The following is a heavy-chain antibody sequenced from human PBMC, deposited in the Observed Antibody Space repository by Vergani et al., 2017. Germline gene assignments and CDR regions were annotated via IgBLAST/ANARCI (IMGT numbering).Heavy chain of an antibody. J-gene: IGHJ6*03. D-gene: IGHD2-21*01. CDR3: ARASHCINCYSEGHNGPGYYYMDV. CDR2: LYYRGNS. CDR1: GASVSSSVSSSGYS. Sequence: QVRLQESGPGLVKPSETLSLTCTVSGASVSSSVSSSGYSWGWLRQPPGKGLEWIASLYYRGNSYYSPSLRSRLTISVDTSKNQLSLRLNSVTDADTAVYYCARASHCINCYSEGHNGPGYYYMDVWGKGTTVTVSS. V-gene: IGHV4-39*01.